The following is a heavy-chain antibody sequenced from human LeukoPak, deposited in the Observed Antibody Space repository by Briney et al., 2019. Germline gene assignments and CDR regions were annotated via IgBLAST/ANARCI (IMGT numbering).Heavy chain of an antibody. CDR1: GYTFTSYY. D-gene: IGHD3-10*01. CDR2: INPSGGST. Sequence: ASVKVSCKAPGYTFTSYYMHWVRQAPGQGLEWMGIINPSGGSTSYAQKFQGRVTMTRDTSTSTVYMELSSLRSEDTAVYYCARDVLLWFGESSGMDVWGQGTTVTVSS. J-gene: IGHJ6*02. CDR3: ARDVLLWFGESSGMDV. V-gene: IGHV1-46*01.